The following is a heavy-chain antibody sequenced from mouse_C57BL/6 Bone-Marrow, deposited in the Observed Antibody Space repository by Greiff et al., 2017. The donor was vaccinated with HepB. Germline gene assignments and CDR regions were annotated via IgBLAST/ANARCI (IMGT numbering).Heavy chain of an antibody. CDR2: IDPETGGT. J-gene: IGHJ4*01. D-gene: IGHD1-1*01. Sequence: QVQLQQSGAELVRPGASVTLSCKASGYTFTDYEMHWVKQTPVHGLEWIGAIDPETGGTAYNQKFKGKAILTADTSSSTAYMELRSLTSEDSAVYYCTRRNYGSSYYAMDYWGQGTSVTVSS. V-gene: IGHV1-15*01. CDR3: TRRNYGSSYYAMDY. CDR1: GYTFTDYE.